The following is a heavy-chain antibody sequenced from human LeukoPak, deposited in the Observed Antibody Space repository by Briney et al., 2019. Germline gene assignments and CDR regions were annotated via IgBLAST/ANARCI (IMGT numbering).Heavy chain of an antibody. D-gene: IGHD6-19*01. CDR2: IYDKGSA. CDR1: GGSISRNY. J-gene: IGHJ4*02. CDR3: ARRGSGWFYLDY. Sequence: PSATLSLTCTVSGGSISRNYWNCIQQPPGEGLEWIDYIYDKGSAKYNPSLKSRVTMSVDMSRKQFSLRLSSVTAADTAVYYCARRGSGWFYLDYWGQGTLVTVSS. V-gene: IGHV4-59*08.